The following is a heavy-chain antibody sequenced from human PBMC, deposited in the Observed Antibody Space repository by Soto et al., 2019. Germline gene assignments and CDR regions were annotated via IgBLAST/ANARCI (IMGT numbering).Heavy chain of an antibody. V-gene: IGHV4-31*01. CDR3: ARLVYGVAGYYFDY. J-gene: IGHJ4*02. Sequence: SETLSLTCTVSGGSISGGGYCWSWIRQHPGKGLEWIGYIYYSGSTYYNPSLKSQVTISVDTSKKQFSLKLSSVTAADTAVYYCARLVYGVAGYYFDYWGQGTLVTVSS. D-gene: IGHD6-19*01. CDR1: GGSISGGGYC. CDR2: IYYSGST.